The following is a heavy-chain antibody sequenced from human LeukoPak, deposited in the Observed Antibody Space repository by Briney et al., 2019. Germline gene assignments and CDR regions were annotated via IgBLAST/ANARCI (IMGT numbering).Heavy chain of an antibody. CDR1: GGSINNYY. Sequence: SETLSLTCTVSGGSINNYYWTWIRQPPGKGLEWIGWIYYSGSSNYNPSLKSRVTISVDTFNNQFSLKLTSVTAADTAVYYCARIISPGATFDLWGQGTLVTVSS. J-gene: IGHJ4*02. CDR3: ARIISPGATFDL. D-gene: IGHD5-12*01. CDR2: IYYSGSS. V-gene: IGHV4-59*01.